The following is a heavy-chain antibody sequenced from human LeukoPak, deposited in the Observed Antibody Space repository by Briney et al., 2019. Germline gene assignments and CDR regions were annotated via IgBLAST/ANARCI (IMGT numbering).Heavy chain of an antibody. D-gene: IGHD6-19*01. CDR2: ISGSGGST. V-gene: IGHV3-23*01. CDR3: ATAVAYKQWLVRDYFDY. CDR1: GFTFSSYA. J-gene: IGHJ4*02. Sequence: GGSLRLSCAASGFTFSSYAMSWVRQAPGKGLEWVSAISGSGGSTYYADSVKGRFTISRDNSKNTLYLQMNSLRAEDTAVYYCATAVAYKQWLVRDYFDYWGQGTLVTVSS.